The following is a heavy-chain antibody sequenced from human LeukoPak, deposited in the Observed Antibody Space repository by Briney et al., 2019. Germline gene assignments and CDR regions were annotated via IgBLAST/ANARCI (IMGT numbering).Heavy chain of an antibody. CDR3: ATDLPKPYCSGGSSRGWFDP. CDR2: FHPEDGET. Sequence: ASVKVSCKVSGYTLTELSMHWVRQAPGKGLEWMGGFHPEDGETIYAQKFQGRVTMTEDTSTDTAYMELSRLRSEDTAVYYCATDLPKPYCSGGSSRGWFDPWGQGTLVTVSS. J-gene: IGHJ5*02. CDR1: GYTLTELS. V-gene: IGHV1-24*01. D-gene: IGHD2-15*01.